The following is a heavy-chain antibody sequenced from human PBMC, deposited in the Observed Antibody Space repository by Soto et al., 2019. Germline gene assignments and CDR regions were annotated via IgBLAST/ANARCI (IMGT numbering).Heavy chain of an antibody. V-gene: IGHV1-3*01. J-gene: IGHJ6*02. Sequence: ASVKVSCKASGYTFTSYAMHWVRQAPGQRLEWMGWINAGNGNTKYSQKFQGRVTITRDTSASTAYMELSSLRSEDTAVYYCARARYGDYGYHYGMDVWGQGTTVTVSS. D-gene: IGHD4-17*01. CDR3: ARARYGDYGYHYGMDV. CDR2: INAGNGNT. CDR1: GYTFTSYA.